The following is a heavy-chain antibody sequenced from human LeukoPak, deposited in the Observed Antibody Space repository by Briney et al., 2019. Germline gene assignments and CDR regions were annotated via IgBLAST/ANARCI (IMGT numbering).Heavy chain of an antibody. V-gene: IGHV3-23*01. CDR2: ISGSGGST. D-gene: IGHD3-10*01. CDR1: GFTFSSYA. J-gene: IGHJ3*02. CDR3: AKDIGGDRFGDADAFDI. Sequence: PGGSLRLSCAASGFTFSSYAMSWVRQAPGKGLEWVSAISGSGGSTYYADSVKGRFTISRDNSKNTLYLQMNSLRAEDTAVYYCAKDIGGDRFGDADAFDIWGQGTMVTVSS.